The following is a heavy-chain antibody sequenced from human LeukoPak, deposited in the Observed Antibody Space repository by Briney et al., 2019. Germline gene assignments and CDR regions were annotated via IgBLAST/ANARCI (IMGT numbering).Heavy chain of an antibody. D-gene: IGHD1-26*01. CDR2: INPSAGST. Sequence: ASVKVSCKASGYTFTTDYIHWVRQAPGQGLEWMGIINPSAGSTNYAQNFQGRVTMTRDTSTSTIYMELSSLRSEDTAVYYCASPGGIVGATNGDDAFDIWGQGTMVTVSS. CDR1: GYTFTTDY. V-gene: IGHV1-46*01. J-gene: IGHJ3*02. CDR3: ASPGGIVGATNGDDAFDI.